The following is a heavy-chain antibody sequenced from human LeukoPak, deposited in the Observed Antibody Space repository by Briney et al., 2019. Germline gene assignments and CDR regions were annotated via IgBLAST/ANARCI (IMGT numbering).Heavy chain of an antibody. Sequence: GGSLRLSCAASGFTFDDYAMNWVRQAPGKGLEWVSGINWNGGSTYYRDSVKGRFTISRDNAKDSLYLQMNSLRAEDTALYYCARVKGSGYRNSIDYWGQGTLVTVSS. CDR2: INWNGGST. V-gene: IGHV3-20*04. CDR3: ARVKGSGYRNSIDY. D-gene: IGHD3-3*01. J-gene: IGHJ4*02. CDR1: GFTFDDYA.